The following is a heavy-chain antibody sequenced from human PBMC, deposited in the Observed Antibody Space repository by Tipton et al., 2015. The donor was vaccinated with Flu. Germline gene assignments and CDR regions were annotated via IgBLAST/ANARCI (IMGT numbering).Heavy chain of an antibody. D-gene: IGHD3-10*01. J-gene: IGHJ4*02. Sequence: QLVQSGAEGKKPGASVKVSCKASGYTFTSYDINWVRQATGQGLEWMGWMNPNSGNRGYAQKFQGRVTMTRNTSLSTAYMELGSLRSEDTAVYFCARGSWGSDIYYNVDHWGQGTLVTVSS. CDR1: GYTFTSYD. CDR3: ARGSWGSDIYYNVDH. V-gene: IGHV1-8*01. CDR2: MNPNSGNR.